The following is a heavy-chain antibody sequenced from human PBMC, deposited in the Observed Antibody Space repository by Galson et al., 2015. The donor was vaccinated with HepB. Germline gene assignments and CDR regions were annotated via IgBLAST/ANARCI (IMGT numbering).Heavy chain of an antibody. CDR3: ARVGLGAAAGRKDY. CDR1: GFTVSSNY. V-gene: IGHV3-53*01. Sequence: SLRLSCAASGFTVSSNYMSWVRQAPGKGLEWVSVIYSGGSTYYADSVKGRFTISRDNSKNTLYLQMNSLRAEDTAVYYCARVGLGAAAGRKDYWGQGTLVTVSS. D-gene: IGHD6-13*01. J-gene: IGHJ4*02. CDR2: IYSGGST.